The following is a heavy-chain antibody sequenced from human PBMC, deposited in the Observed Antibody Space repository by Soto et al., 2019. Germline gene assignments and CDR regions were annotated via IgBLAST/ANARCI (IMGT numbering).Heavy chain of an antibody. CDR2: IIPIFGTA. J-gene: IGHJ5*02. CDR3: ARDTLRLLWFGEGWFEP. CDR1: GGTFSSYA. Sequence: SVNVSCKASGGTFSSYAISWVLQAPGQGLEWMGGIIPIFGTANYAQKFQGRVTITADKSTSTAYMELSSLRSEDTAVYYCARDTLRLLWFGEGWFEPWGQGTLVTVSS. V-gene: IGHV1-69*06. D-gene: IGHD3-10*01.